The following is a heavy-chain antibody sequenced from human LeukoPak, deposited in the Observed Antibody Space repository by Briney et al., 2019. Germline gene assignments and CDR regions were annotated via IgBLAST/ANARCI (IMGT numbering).Heavy chain of an antibody. CDR2: IIPILGIA. Sequence: ASVKVSCKASGYTFTSYGISWVRQAPGQGLEWMGRIIPILGIANYAQKFQGRVTITADKSTSTAYMELSSLRSEDTAVYYCARAGTTAPDAFDIWGQGTMVTVSS. CDR1: GYTFTSYG. V-gene: IGHV1-69*04. CDR3: ARAGTTAPDAFDI. D-gene: IGHD1-1*01. J-gene: IGHJ3*02.